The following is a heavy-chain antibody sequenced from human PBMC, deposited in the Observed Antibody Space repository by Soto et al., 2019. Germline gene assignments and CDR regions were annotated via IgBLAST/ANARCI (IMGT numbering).Heavy chain of an antibody. CDR2: IYSGGST. D-gene: IGHD1-1*01. V-gene: IGHV3-53*01. J-gene: IGHJ4*02. Sequence: EVQLVESGGGLIQPGGSLRLSCAASGLTVSNNYVSWVRQAPGKGLEWVSIIYSGGSTYYADSVTGRFTISRDNSKNTLYLQMDSLRAEDTAVYYCARAFNWNDAYFDYWGQGTLVTVSS. CDR1: GLTVSNNY. CDR3: ARAFNWNDAYFDY.